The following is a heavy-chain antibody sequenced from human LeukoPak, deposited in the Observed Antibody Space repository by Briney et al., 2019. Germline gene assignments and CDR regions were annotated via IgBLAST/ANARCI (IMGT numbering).Heavy chain of an antibody. Sequence: ASVKVSCKVSGYTLTELSMHWVRQAPGKGLEWMGGFDPEDGETIYAQKFQGRVTMTRDTSTSTVYMELSSLRSEDTAVYYCAREASLGLDYWGQGTLVTVSS. CDR3: AREASLGLDY. CDR2: FDPEDGET. CDR1: GYTLTELS. V-gene: IGHV1-24*01. J-gene: IGHJ4*02.